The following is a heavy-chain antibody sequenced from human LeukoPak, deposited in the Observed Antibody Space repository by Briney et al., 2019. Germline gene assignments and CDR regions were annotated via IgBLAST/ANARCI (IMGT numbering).Heavy chain of an antibody. CDR1: GYTLTELS. CDR3: ATAPKLQIYGEYY. Sequence: ASVKVSCKVSGYTLTELSMHLVRQAPGKGLEWMGGFDPDDGETIYAQKFQGRVTMTEDTSTDTAYMELSSLRSEDTAVYYCATAPKLQIYGEYYWGQGTLVTVSS. V-gene: IGHV1-24*01. J-gene: IGHJ4*02. D-gene: IGHD4-17*01. CDR2: FDPDDGET.